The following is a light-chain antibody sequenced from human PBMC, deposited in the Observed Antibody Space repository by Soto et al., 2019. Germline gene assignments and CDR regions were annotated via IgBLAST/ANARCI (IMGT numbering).Light chain of an antibody. CDR3: QQSYTTPFT. CDR1: QSIRSY. J-gene: IGKJ3*01. V-gene: IGKV1-39*01. CDR2: EAT. Sequence: DIQMTQSPSSLSASVGDRVTITCRASQSIRSYLNWYQQQPAKAPELLIYEATSLQSGVPSRFSGSGSGTDFTLTISSLQPEDFATYYCQQSYTTPFTFGPGTKVDIK.